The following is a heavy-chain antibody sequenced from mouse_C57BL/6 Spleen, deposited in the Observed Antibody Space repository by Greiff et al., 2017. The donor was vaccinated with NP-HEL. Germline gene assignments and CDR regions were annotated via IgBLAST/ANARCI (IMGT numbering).Heavy chain of an antibody. V-gene: IGHV5-17*01. CDR2: ISSGSSTL. Sequence: EVQLQESGGGLVKPGGSLKLSCAASGFTFSDYGMHWVRQAPEKGLEWVAYISSGSSTLYYADTVKGRFTISRDNAKNTLFLQMTSLRSEDTAMYYCAWGGSSYGYAMDYWGQGTSVTVSS. CDR3: AWGGSSYGYAMDY. CDR1: GFTFSDYG. D-gene: IGHD1-1*01. J-gene: IGHJ4*01.